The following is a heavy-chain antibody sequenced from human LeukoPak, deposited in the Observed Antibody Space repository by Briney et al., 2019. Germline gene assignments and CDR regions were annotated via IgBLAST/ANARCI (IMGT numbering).Heavy chain of an antibody. D-gene: IGHD5-24*01. Sequence: GASVKVSCKASGGTFSNYAITWVRQAPGQGLEWMGGIIPIFGTANYAQKFQGRVTITADKSTSTAYMELSSLRSEDTAVYYCARERPLEMATIGGFDYWGQGTLVTVSS. CDR1: GGTFSNYA. J-gene: IGHJ4*02. CDR2: IIPIFGTA. CDR3: ARERPLEMATIGGFDY. V-gene: IGHV1-69*06.